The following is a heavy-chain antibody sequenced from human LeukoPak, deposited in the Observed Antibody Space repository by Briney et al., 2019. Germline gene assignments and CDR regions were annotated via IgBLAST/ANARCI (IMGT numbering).Heavy chain of an antibody. CDR1: GGSIDSGSYY. Sequence: PSETLSLTCTVSGGSIDSGSYYWTWIRQPAGKGLEWVGRISSSGSTNYSPSLKSRVTISVDTFKNQFSLKLSSVTAADTAVYYCARGAAVAFDNWGQGTLVTVSS. CDR3: ARGAAVAFDN. V-gene: IGHV4-61*02. D-gene: IGHD6-19*01. CDR2: ISSSGST. J-gene: IGHJ4*02.